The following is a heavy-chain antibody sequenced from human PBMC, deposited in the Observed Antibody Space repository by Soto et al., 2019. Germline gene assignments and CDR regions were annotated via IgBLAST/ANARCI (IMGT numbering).Heavy chain of an antibody. CDR3: ARSDYGEFHWYFDL. CDR1: GYTFTSYG. D-gene: IGHD4-17*01. V-gene: IGHV1-18*01. CDR2: ISAYNGNT. J-gene: IGHJ2*01. Sequence: ASVKVSCKASGYTFTSYGISWVRQAPGQGLEWMGWISAYNGNTNYAQKLQGRVTMTTDTSTSTAYMELRSLRSDDTAVYYCARSDYGEFHWYFDLWGRGTLVTVSS.